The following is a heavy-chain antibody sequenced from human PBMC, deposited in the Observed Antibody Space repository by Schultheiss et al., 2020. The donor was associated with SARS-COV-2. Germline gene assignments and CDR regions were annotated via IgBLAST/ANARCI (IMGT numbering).Heavy chain of an antibody. V-gene: IGHV3-66*01. D-gene: IGHD6-19*01. Sequence: GGSLRLSCAASGFTFDDYAMHWVRQAPGKGLEWVSVIYADDRTYYADSVEGRFTISRDNSKNTLYLQMNSLRAEDTAVYYCARDQEQWLLSHYYYYGMDVWGQGTTVTVSS. CDR1: GFTFDDYA. CDR2: IYADDRT. J-gene: IGHJ6*02. CDR3: ARDQEQWLLSHYYYYGMDV.